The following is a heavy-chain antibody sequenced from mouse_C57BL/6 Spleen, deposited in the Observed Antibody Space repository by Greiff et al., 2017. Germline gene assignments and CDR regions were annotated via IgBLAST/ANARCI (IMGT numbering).Heavy chain of an antibody. V-gene: IGHV1-69*01. J-gene: IGHJ2*01. CDR2: LDPSDSYT. Sequence: QVQLQQPGAELVMPGASVKLSCKASGYTFTSYWMHWVKQRPGQGLEWIGELDPSDSYTNYNQKFKGKSTLTVDKSSSTAYMQLSSLTSEDSAVYYCARNHDDYDEAFDYWGQGTTLTVSS. CDR3: ARNHDDYDEAFDY. D-gene: IGHD2-4*01. CDR1: GYTFTSYW.